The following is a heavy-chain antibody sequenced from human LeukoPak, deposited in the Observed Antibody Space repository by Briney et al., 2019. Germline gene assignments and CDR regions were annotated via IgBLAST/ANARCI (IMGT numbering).Heavy chain of an antibody. V-gene: IGHV3-33*01. CDR2: IWYDGTNK. CDR1: GFSFTSYG. D-gene: IGHD4-23*01. J-gene: IGHJ4*02. Sequence: GGSLRLSCAASGFSFTSYGTHWVRQAPGKGLEWVAVIWYDGTNKYYADSVKGRFTISRDTSNNMLYLQMNSLRAEDTAVYYCARVSESGNSDYWGQGTLVTVSS. CDR3: ARVSESGNSDY.